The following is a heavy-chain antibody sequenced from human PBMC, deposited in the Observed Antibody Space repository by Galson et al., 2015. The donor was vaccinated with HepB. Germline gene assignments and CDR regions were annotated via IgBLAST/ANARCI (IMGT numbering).Heavy chain of an antibody. D-gene: IGHD2-2*01. CDR3: AKGPYQLLLGAMVTPIDY. J-gene: IGHJ4*02. CDR2: ISGSGGST. Sequence: SLRPSCAASGFTFSSYAMSWVRQAPGKGLEWVSAISGSGGSTYYADSVKGRFTISRDNSKNTLYLQMNSLRAEDTAVYYCAKGPYQLLLGAMVTPIDYWGQGTLVTVSS. CDR1: GFTFSSYA. V-gene: IGHV3-23*01.